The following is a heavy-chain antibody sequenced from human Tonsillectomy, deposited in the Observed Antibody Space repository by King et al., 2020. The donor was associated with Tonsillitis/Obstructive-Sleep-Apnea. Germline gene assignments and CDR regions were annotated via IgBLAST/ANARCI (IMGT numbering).Heavy chain of an antibody. Sequence: VQLVESGGGLVQPGGSLRLSCAASGFTFSSYWMSWVRQAPGKGLEWVANINQGGAEKYFVDSVKGRFTISRDNAKNSLYLKMNSLRAEDTAMYYCARTGVAVPNDYWGQGTLVTVSS. J-gene: IGHJ4*02. D-gene: IGHD6-19*01. CDR3: ARTGVAVPNDY. CDR2: INQGGAEK. CDR1: GFTFSSYW. V-gene: IGHV3-7*01.